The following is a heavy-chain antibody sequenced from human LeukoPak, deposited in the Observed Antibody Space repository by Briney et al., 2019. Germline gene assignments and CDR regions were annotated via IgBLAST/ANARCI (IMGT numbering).Heavy chain of an antibody. CDR1: GGSISSYY. V-gene: IGHV4-4*07. CDR3: ARDQSKFLGYCSSTSCYTPLYFDY. Sequence: PSETLSLTCTVSGGSISSYYWSWIRQPAGQGLEWIGRIYTSGSTNYNPSLKSRVTMSVDTSKNQFSLKLSSVTAADTAVYYCARDQSKFLGYCSSTSCYTPLYFDYWGQGTLVTVSS. CDR2: IYTSGST. J-gene: IGHJ4*02. D-gene: IGHD2-2*02.